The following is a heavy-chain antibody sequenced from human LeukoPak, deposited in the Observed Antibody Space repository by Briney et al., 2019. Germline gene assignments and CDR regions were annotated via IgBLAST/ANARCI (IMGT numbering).Heavy chain of an antibody. J-gene: IGHJ2*01. D-gene: IGHD3-22*01. CDR3: ARERDYYDSSAYVNWYLDL. CDR2: ISSSSDHI. V-gene: IGHV3-21*01. Sequence: PGGSLRLSCAASGFTFSGYTMNWVRQAPGKGLEWVSSISSSSDHIYYADSVKGRFTISRDNAKNSLYLQMSSLRAEDTAVYYCARERDYYDSSAYVNWYLDLWGRGTLVTVSS. CDR1: GFTFSGYT.